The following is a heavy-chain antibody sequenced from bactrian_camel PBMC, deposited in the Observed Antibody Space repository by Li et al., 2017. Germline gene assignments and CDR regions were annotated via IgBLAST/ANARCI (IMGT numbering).Heavy chain of an antibody. V-gene: IGHV3S31*01. J-gene: IGHJ4*01. D-gene: IGHD3*01. CDR3: ARPDGLSWCPTTPMDVRY. CDR2: IDTGDGST. Sequence: DVQLVESGGGSALAGGSVRLSCAASGYTFNTYSWFRQAPGQEREGVAAIDTGDGSTYYLNSVKGRFTISRDNAKQTLYLQMNTLKPEDAAIYYCARPDGLSWCPTTPMDVRYWGQGTQVTVS. CDR1: GYTFNTY.